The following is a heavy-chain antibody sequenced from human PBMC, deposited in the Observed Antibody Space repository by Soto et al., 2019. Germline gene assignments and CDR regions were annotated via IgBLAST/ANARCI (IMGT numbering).Heavy chain of an antibody. CDR2: ISSSSSTI. D-gene: IGHD4-17*01. J-gene: IGHJ5*02. Sequence: GGSLRLSCAASGFTFSSYSMNWVRQAPGKGLEWVSYISSSSSTIYYADSVKGRFTISRDNAKNSLYLQMNSLRAEDTAVYYCATYDYGDPNWFDPWGQGTLVTVSS. V-gene: IGHV3-48*01. CDR1: GFTFSSYS. CDR3: ATYDYGDPNWFDP.